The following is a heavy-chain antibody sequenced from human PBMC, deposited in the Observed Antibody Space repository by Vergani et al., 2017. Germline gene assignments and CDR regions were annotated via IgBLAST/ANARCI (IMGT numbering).Heavy chain of an antibody. Sequence: QLLESGGGLIQPEGSLSLSCAASGVTFNSYATTWVRQAPGKGLDWVSGITNNGGSTYYADSVKGRYTISRDNSKNTLYLQMTDLSAEDTATYYCAKVCGSTSCPYGGGAFDVWGHGTMVTVSS. CDR1: GVTFNSYA. CDR3: AKVCGSTSCPYGGGAFDV. D-gene: IGHD2-2*01. J-gene: IGHJ3*01. V-gene: IGHV3-23*01. CDR2: ITNNGGST.